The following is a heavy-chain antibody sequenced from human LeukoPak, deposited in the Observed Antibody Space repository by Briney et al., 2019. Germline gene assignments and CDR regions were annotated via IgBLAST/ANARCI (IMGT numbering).Heavy chain of an antibody. J-gene: IGHJ4*02. CDR1: GFTFDDYG. Sequence: GGSLRLSCAASGFTFDDYGMSWVRQAPGKGLEWVSGINWNGGSTGYADSVEDRFTISRDNAKNSLYLQMNSLRAEDTALYYCARDNWNYVSDYWGQGTLVTVSS. CDR3: ARDNWNYVSDY. V-gene: IGHV3-20*04. CDR2: INWNGGST. D-gene: IGHD1-7*01.